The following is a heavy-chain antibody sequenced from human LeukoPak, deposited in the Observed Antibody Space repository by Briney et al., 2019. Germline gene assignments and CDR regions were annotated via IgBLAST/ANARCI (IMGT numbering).Heavy chain of an antibody. Sequence: PGASVKVSCKASGYTFTSYYVHWVRQAPGQGLEWMGMINPTSGDTNYAQNFQGRVTMTRDMSTSTVYMELSSLRSEDTAVYYCARYGFSSVWQGGWHAFDIWGLGTMVTVSS. CDR2: INPTSGDT. CDR1: GYTFTSYY. V-gene: IGHV1-46*01. J-gene: IGHJ3*02. D-gene: IGHD6-25*01. CDR3: ARYGFSSVWQGGWHAFDI.